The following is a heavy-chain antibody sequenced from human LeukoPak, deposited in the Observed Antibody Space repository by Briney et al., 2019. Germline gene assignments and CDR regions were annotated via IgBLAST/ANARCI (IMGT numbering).Heavy chain of an antibody. CDR1: GGSISSYY. J-gene: IGHJ4*02. CDR2: IYYSGST. Sequence: SETLSLTCTVSGGSISSYYWIWIRQPPGKGLEWIGYIYYSGSTNYNPSLKSRVTISVDTSKNQFSLKLSSVTAADTAVYYCARDRGTWNDDGFDYWGQGTLVTVSS. V-gene: IGHV4-59*01. CDR3: ARDRGTWNDDGFDY. D-gene: IGHD1-1*01.